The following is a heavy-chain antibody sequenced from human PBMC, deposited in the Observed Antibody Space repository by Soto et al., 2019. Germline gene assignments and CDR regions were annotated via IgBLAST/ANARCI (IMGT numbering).Heavy chain of an antibody. J-gene: IGHJ2*01. CDR3: AKDAGNYYDSSGYSNWYFDL. D-gene: IGHD3-22*01. CDR2: ISGSGGST. CDR1: GFTFSSYA. Sequence: GGSLRLSCAASGFTFSSYAMSWVRQAPGKGLEWVSAISGSGGSTYYADSVKGRFTISRDNSKNTLYLQMNSLRAEDTAVYYCAKDAGNYYDSSGYSNWYFDLWGRGTLVTVSS. V-gene: IGHV3-23*01.